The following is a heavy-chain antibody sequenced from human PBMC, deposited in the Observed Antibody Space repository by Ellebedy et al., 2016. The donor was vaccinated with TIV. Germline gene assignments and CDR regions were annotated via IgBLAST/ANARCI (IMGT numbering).Heavy chain of an antibody. CDR3: AKERVEAMAYYYYGMDV. Sequence: GGSLRLXXAASGFTFSSYAMSWVRQAPGKGLEWVSAISGSGGSTYYADSVKGRFTISRDNSKNTLYLQMNSLRAEDTAVYYCAKERVEAMAYYYYGMDVWGQGTTVTVSS. D-gene: IGHD5-18*01. J-gene: IGHJ6*02. CDR2: ISGSGGST. V-gene: IGHV3-23*01. CDR1: GFTFSSYA.